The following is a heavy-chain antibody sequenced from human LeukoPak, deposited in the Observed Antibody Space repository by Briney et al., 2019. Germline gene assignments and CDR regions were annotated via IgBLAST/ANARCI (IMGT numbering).Heavy chain of an antibody. V-gene: IGHV1-69*13. D-gene: IGHD6-19*01. Sequence: GASVKVSCKASGGTFSGYAISWVRQAPGQGLEWMGGIIPIFGTANYAQKFQGRVTITADESTSTAYMELSSLRSEDTAVYYCARYSGSIINWFDPWGQGTLVTVSS. CDR3: ARYSGSIINWFDP. CDR1: GGTFSGYA. J-gene: IGHJ5*02. CDR2: IIPIFGTA.